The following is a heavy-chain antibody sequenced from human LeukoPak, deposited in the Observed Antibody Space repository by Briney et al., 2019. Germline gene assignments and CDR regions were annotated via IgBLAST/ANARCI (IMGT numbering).Heavy chain of an antibody. V-gene: IGHV3-49*04. J-gene: IGHJ6*03. CDR3: TRKRSISMVRGILYYYYMDV. CDR2: IRSKAYGGTT. CDR1: GFTFGDYA. D-gene: IGHD3-10*01. Sequence: PGGSLRLSCTASGFTFGDYAMSWVHQAPGKGLEWVGFIRSKAYGGTTEYAASVKGRFTISSDDSKSIAYLQMNSLKTEDTAVYYCTRKRSISMVRGILYYYYMDVWGKGTTVTISS.